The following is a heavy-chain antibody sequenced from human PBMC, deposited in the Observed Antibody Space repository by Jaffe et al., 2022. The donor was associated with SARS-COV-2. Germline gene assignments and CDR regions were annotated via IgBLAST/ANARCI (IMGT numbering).Heavy chain of an antibody. CDR2: IKQDGSEK. D-gene: IGHD6-25*01. J-gene: IGHJ5*02. CDR1: GFTFSNYW. V-gene: IGHV3-7*03. CDR3: ARGAATSGVDP. Sequence: EVQVVESGGGLVQPGGSLRLSCAASGFTFSNYWMNWVRQVPGKGLEWVANIKQDGSEKYYVDSVKGRFTISRDNAKNSLYLQMNSLRAEDTAFYYCARGAATSGVDPWGQGTLVIVSS.